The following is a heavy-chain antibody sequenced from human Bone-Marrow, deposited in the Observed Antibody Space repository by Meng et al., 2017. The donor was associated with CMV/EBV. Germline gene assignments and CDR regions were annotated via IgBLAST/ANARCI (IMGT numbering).Heavy chain of an antibody. CDR3: ATVGEYPYYFDY. V-gene: IGHV1-24*01. CDR2: FDPEDGET. Sequence: QLVPSGAEVKKTGASGEVSCKVSGYTLTELSMHWVRQAPGKGLEWMGGFDPEDGETIYAQKFQGRVTMTEDTSTDTAYMELSSLRSEDTAVYYCATVGEYPYYFDYWGQGTLVTVSS. CDR1: GYTLTELS. D-gene: IGHD2-2*01. J-gene: IGHJ4*02.